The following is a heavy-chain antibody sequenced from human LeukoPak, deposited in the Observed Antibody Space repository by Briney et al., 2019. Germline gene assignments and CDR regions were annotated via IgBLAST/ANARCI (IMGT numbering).Heavy chain of an antibody. J-gene: IGHJ6*02. CDR1: GYTFTRYY. D-gene: IGHD2-2*01. CDR3: ARDYAVPGATDYYYYGMDV. V-gene: IGHV1-46*01. Sequence: GASVKVSCKASGYTFTRYYMHWVRQAPGQGLEWMGIINPSGGSTSPPQKFQGRVTMTRDTSTSTVYMEVSSLRSEDTAVYYCARDYAVPGATDYYYYGMDVWGQGTTVTVSS. CDR2: INPSGGST.